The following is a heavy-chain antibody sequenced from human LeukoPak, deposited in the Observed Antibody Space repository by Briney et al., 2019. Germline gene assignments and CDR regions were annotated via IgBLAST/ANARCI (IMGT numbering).Heavy chain of an antibody. CDR2: LSDDT. Sequence: PGESLRLSCAASGFTFSNYALSWVRQAPGKGLEWVSTLSDDTYYADSVKGRFTISRDNSKNTLYLQMGSLRAEDMAVYYCARGYDFWSGYWSHSDYWGQGTLVTVSS. CDR3: ARGYDFWSGYWSHSDY. V-gene: IGHV3-23*01. J-gene: IGHJ4*02. CDR1: GFTFSNYA. D-gene: IGHD3-3*01.